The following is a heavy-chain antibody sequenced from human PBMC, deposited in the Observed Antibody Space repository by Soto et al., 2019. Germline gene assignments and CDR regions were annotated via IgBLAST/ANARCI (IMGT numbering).Heavy chain of an antibody. V-gene: IGHV3-21*01. CDR1: GFTFSSYS. CDR3: AREGPRGCSNTSCYPTYGMDV. D-gene: IGHD2-2*01. CDR2: ISSSSSYI. J-gene: IGHJ6*02. Sequence: PGGSLRLSCAASGFTFSSYSMNWVRQAPGKGLEWVSSISSSSSYIYYADSVKGRFTISRDNAKNSLYLQMNSLRAEDTAVYYCAREGPRGCSNTSCYPTYGMDVWGQGTTVTVSS.